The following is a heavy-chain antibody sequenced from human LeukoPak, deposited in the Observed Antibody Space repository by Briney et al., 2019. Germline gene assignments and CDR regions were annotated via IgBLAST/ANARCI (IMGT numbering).Heavy chain of an antibody. Sequence: SETMSLTSTVSGGSISSGGYYWSCIRQHPGKGLESRGYIYYSGRTYYNAALKSRVTISVDTSKNQFSLKLSSVTAADTAVYYCARGIAAAGTLDYWGQGTLVTVSS. CDR2: IYYSGRT. CDR1: GGSISSGGYY. J-gene: IGHJ4*02. V-gene: IGHV4-31*03. D-gene: IGHD6-13*01. CDR3: ARGIAAAGTLDY.